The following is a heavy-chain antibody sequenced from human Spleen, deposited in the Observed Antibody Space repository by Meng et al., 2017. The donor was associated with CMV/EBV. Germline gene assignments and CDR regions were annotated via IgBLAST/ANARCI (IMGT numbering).Heavy chain of an antibody. V-gene: IGHV4-38-2*02. Sequence: SETLSLTCSVSGYSINSGYYWGWIRQPPGKGLEWIGSISHSGRTYYSPALKSRVTISVDLSENQFSLKLNSVTAADTAVYYCARGRTSQFYYYGLDVWGQGTTVTVSS. D-gene: IGHD1-7*01. CDR3: ARGRTSQFYYYGLDV. CDR1: GYSINSGYY. CDR2: ISHSGRT. J-gene: IGHJ6*02.